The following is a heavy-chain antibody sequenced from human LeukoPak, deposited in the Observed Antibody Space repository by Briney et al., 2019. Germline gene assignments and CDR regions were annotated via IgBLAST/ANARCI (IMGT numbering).Heavy chain of an antibody. D-gene: IGHD1-26*01. V-gene: IGHV3-53*01. Sequence: PGGSLRLSCAASGFTVSSNYMSWVRQAPGKGLEWVSVIYSGGSTYYADSVKGRFTISRDNSKNTLYLQMNSLRAEDTAVYYCARVEYSGSYWDDAFDIWGQGTMATVSS. J-gene: IGHJ3*02. CDR3: ARVEYSGSYWDDAFDI. CDR1: GFTVSSNY. CDR2: IYSGGST.